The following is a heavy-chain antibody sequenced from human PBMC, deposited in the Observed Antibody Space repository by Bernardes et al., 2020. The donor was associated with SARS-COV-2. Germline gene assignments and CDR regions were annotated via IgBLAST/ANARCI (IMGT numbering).Heavy chain of an antibody. CDR1: GFTFGSYA. CDR3: AREVPKYRDSSGYAHYYYAMDV. D-gene: IGHD3-22*01. Sequence: GGSLRLSCAASGFTFGSYAMHWVRQAPGKGLEWVGVISCDGSNKYYADSVEGRFIISRDDSRKSLYLQINSLKTEDTAVYYCAREVPKYRDSSGYAHYYYAMDVWGQGTTVTVSS. CDR2: ISCDGSNK. V-gene: IGHV3-30-3*01. J-gene: IGHJ6*02.